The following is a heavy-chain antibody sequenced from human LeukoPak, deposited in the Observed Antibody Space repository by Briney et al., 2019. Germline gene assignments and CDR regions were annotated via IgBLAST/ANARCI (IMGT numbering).Heavy chain of an antibody. CDR1: GGSISSGGYY. CDR2: IYYSGSA. Sequence: SETLSLTCTVSGGSISSGGYYWSWIRQHPGKGLKWIGYIYYSGSAYYNPSLKSRVTISIDTSKNQFSLKLSSVTAADTAAYYCARDLRGPGWFDPWGQGTLVTVSS. J-gene: IGHJ5*02. V-gene: IGHV4-31*03. CDR3: ARDLRGPGWFDP.